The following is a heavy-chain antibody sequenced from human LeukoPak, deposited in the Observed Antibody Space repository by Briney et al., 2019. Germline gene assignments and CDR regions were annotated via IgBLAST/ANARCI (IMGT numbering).Heavy chain of an antibody. Sequence: PGGSLRLSCAASGFTFSSYSMNWVRQAPGKGLEWVSSISSSSSYIYYADSVKGRFTISRDNAKNSLYLQMNSLRAEDTAVYYCWVPRTTDHYYYYYMDVWGKGTTVTVSS. CDR1: GFTFSSYS. CDR3: WVPRTTDHYYYYYMDV. D-gene: IGHD1-1*01. V-gene: IGHV3-21*01. CDR2: ISSSSSYI. J-gene: IGHJ6*03.